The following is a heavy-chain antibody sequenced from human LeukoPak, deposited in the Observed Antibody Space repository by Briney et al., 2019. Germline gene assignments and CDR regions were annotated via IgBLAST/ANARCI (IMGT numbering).Heavy chain of an antibody. CDR1: GGSISSYY. CDR2: IYFSGST. CDR3: ARGSGWYLY. V-gene: IGHV4-59*01. J-gene: IGHJ4*02. Sequence: SETLSLTCTVSGGSISSYYWSWIRQPPGKGLEWIGYIYFSGSTNYNPSLKSRVTISVDTSKNQFSLKLSSVTAADTAVYYCARGSGWYLYWGQGTLVTVSS. D-gene: IGHD6-19*01.